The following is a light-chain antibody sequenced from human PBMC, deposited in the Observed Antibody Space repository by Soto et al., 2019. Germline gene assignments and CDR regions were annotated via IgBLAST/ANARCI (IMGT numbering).Light chain of an antibody. CDR1: HSVGSN. V-gene: IGKV3-15*01. Sequence: EIVMTQSPGTLALSPGERARLSCRASHSVGSNLAWYQQKPGQAPRLLMFRASIRATGFPARFSGSGSGTEFNITISSLQSEDSAIYYCQQYNNWPRATFGGGTKVDIK. CDR3: QQYNNWPRAT. J-gene: IGKJ4*01. CDR2: RAS.